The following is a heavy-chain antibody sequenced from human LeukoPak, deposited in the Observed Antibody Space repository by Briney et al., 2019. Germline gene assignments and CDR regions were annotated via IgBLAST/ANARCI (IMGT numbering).Heavy chain of an antibody. CDR3: ARQMGWVGYSSSPRGDYYYGMDV. CDR1: GGSISSSSYY. Sequence: PSETLSLTCTVSGGSISSSSYYWGWIRQPPGKGLEWIGSIYYSGSTYYNPSLKSRVTISVDTSKNQFSLELSSVTAADTAVYYCARQMGWVGYSSSPRGDYYYGMDVWGQGTTVTVSS. J-gene: IGHJ6*02. V-gene: IGHV4-39*01. CDR2: IYYSGST. D-gene: IGHD6-13*01.